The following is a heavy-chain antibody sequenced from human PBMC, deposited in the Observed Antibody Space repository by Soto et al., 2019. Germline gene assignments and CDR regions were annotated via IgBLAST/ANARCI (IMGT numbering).Heavy chain of an antibody. CDR1: GYTFTNYG. Sequence: ASVKVSCKASGYTFTNYGISWVRQAPGQGPEWMGWISTYNGNTNYAQKLQGRVTMTTDTSTSTIYMELRSLRSDDTAVYYCAKDAGLNYGGNSERYFDYWGQGTLVTVSS. J-gene: IGHJ4*02. D-gene: IGHD4-17*01. V-gene: IGHV1-18*01. CDR2: ISTYNGNT. CDR3: AKDAGLNYGGNSERYFDY.